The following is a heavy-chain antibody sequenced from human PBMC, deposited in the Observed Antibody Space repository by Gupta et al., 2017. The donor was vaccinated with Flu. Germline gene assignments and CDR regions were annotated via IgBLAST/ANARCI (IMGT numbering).Heavy chain of an antibody. CDR1: GFTFSSFA. V-gene: IGHV3-21*01. CDR3: AVGERDTGINWCDS. Sequence: EVQLVEYGGGLVKPGQSLRLSCAASGFTFSSFAMNWVRQAPGKGLDWVASISSTTNYSYYAASVRCRVTISRDNVKNSLFLQMNNLGAEDTAVYFCAVGERDTGINWCDSWGHGSLVTVSA. D-gene: IGHD3-10*01. CDR2: ISSTTNYS. J-gene: IGHJ5*01.